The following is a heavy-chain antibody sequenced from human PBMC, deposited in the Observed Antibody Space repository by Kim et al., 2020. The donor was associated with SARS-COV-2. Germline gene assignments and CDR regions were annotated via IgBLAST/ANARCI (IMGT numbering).Heavy chain of an antibody. CDR2: ISAYNGDT. Sequence: ASVKVSCKASGYSLINRGISWVRQAPGQGLEWMGWISAYNGDTNSAPKFQGRLTMTTDTYTNTAHMELRSLRSADTAVFYCASSDTSGWFTAHSYFDFWG. D-gene: IGHD6-19*01. CDR1: GYSLINRG. CDR3: ASSDTSGWFTAHSYFDF. V-gene: IGHV1-18*01. J-gene: IGHJ4*01.